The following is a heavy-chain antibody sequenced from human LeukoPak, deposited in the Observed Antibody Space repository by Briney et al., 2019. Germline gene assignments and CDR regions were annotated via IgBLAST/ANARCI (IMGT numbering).Heavy chain of an antibody. V-gene: IGHV4-59*11. Sequence: SETLSLTCTVYGGSISSQYWRWIRQPPGKGLVWMGYIYYSGSTNYHPSLKSRTTITVNTSKNQFTLMCKSGTAAAPAVYYCVRGLSGSSPGYYYYFCMDVWGKGTTVTVSS. CDR3: VRGLSGSSPGYYYYFCMDV. CDR1: GGSISSQY. CDR2: IYYSGST. J-gene: IGHJ6*03. D-gene: IGHD3-22*01.